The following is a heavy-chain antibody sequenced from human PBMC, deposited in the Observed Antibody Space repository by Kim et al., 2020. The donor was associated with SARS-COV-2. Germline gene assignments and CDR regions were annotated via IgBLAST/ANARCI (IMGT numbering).Heavy chain of an antibody. CDR1: GFTFDGYA. V-gene: IGHV3-9*01. CDR3: VKDIPLEVLKQYFEY. Sequence: GGSLRLSCAASGFTFDGYAMHWVRQAPGKGLEWVSDINCNGGNIYYADSVRGRFTISRDNTKNFLYLQMNSLQAEDTALYYCVKDIPLEVLKQYFEYWC. CDR2: INCNGGNI. D-gene: IGHD2-8*02. J-gene: IGHJ4*01.